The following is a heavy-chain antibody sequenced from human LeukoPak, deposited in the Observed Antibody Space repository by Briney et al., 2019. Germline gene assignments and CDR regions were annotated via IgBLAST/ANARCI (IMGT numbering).Heavy chain of an antibody. CDR1: GDSISSSSYY. V-gene: IGHV4-39*01. J-gene: IGHJ4*02. D-gene: IGHD4-11*01. Sequence: SETLSLTCTVSGDSISSSSYYWGWIRQPPGKGLEWIGYIFYSGSTFYNPSLKSRATISVDTSKNQFSLRLSSVTAADTAVYYCARQPRLHPFDYWGQGTLAAVSS. CDR3: ARQPRLHPFDY. CDR2: IFYSGST.